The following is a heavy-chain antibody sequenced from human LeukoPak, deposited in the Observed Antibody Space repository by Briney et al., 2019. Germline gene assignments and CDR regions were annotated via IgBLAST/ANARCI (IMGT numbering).Heavy chain of an antibody. CDR3: ARRYDFWSGLSAYFDY. CDR2: IYHSGST. V-gene: IGHV4-38-2*01. J-gene: IGHJ4*02. Sequence: SETLSLTCAVSGYSISSGSYWGWIRQPPGKGLEWIGSIYHSGSTYYNPSLKSRVTISVDTSKNQFSLKLSSVTAADTAVYYCARRYDFWSGLSAYFDYWGQGTLVTVSS. D-gene: IGHD3-3*01. CDR1: GYSISSGSY.